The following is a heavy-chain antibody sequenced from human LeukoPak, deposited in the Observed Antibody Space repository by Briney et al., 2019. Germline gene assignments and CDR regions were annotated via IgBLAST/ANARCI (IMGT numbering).Heavy chain of an antibody. CDR1: GFTFSSYG. J-gene: IGHJ4*02. D-gene: IGHD3-10*01. CDR2: IRYDGSNK. Sequence: GGSLRLSCAASGFTFSSYGMHWVRQAPGKGLEWVAFIRYDGSNKYYADSVKGRFTISRDNSKNTQYLQMNSLRAEDTAVYYCAKDQPDITMVRGVIDYWGQGTLVTVSS. V-gene: IGHV3-30*02. CDR3: AKDQPDITMVRGVIDY.